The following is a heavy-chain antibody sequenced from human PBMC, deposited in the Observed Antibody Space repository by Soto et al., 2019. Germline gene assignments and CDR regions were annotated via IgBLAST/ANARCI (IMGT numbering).Heavy chain of an antibody. D-gene: IGHD2-21*02. CDR1: GFGFDDYA. CDR2: INWNSITI. CDR3: AKDAPRDDWYFDS. Sequence: SLRLSCAASGFGFDDYAMHWVRQVPGKGLEWVSGINWNSITIGYADSVKGRFTISRDNAENSLYLHLNSLTTEDTALYFCAKDAPRDDWYFDSWGQGARVTASS. V-gene: IGHV3-9*01. J-gene: IGHJ4*02.